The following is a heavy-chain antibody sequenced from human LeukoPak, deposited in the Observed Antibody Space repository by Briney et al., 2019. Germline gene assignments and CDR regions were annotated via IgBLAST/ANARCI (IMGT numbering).Heavy chain of an antibody. V-gene: IGHV5-51*01. J-gene: IGHJ3*02. CDR2: IYPGDSDT. D-gene: IGHD1-14*01. CDR1: GYSFTGYW. CDR3: ARPTTTMEDAFDI. Sequence: GESLKISCQGSGYSFTGYWIGWVRQMPGKGLEWMGIIYPGDSDTRYSPSFQGQVTISADKSISTAYLQWSSLKASDTAMYYCARPTTTMEDAFDIWGQGTMVTVSS.